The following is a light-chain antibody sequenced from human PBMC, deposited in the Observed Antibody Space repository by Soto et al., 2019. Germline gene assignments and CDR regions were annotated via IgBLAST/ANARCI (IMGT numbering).Light chain of an antibody. Sequence: EIVLTQSPGTLSLSPGERATLSCRASQSVSSSYLAWYQQKPGQAPRLLIYGASSRANGITDRFSGSGSGTDFTLTISRLEPEDFAVYYCQQYGSSPTFGQGTKVDI. CDR3: QQYGSSPT. J-gene: IGKJ1*01. CDR1: QSVSSSY. V-gene: IGKV3-20*01. CDR2: GAS.